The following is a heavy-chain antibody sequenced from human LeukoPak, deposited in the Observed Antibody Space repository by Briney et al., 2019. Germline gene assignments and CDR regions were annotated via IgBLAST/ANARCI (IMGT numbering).Heavy chain of an antibody. Sequence: PGGSLRLSCAASGFTFSSYWMSWVRQAPGKGLEWLANIKQDGSESYYVDSVKGRFTISRDNAKNSLYLQMNSLRAEDTALYYCARDYFGLAYCGGDCYSGGYFQHWGQGTLVTVSS. CDR2: IKQDGSES. CDR3: ARDYFGLAYCGGDCYSGGYFQH. J-gene: IGHJ1*01. D-gene: IGHD2-21*02. CDR1: GFTFSSYW. V-gene: IGHV3-7*03.